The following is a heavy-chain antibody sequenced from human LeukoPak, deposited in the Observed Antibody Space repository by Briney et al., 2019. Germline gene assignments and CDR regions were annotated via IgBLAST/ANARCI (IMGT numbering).Heavy chain of an antibody. V-gene: IGHV3-7*01. D-gene: IGHD3-22*01. CDR3: ARDWGAYYHFFDC. CDR2: IKQDGSER. J-gene: IGHJ4*02. CDR1: GFSMSVYW. Sequence: GGSLRLSCEASGFSMSVYWMSWVRQAPGKGLEWVANIKQDGSERNYVDSVKGRFTISRDNAKKSLYLQMNSLRAEDTAVYYCARDWGAYYHFFDCWGQGTLVTVSS.